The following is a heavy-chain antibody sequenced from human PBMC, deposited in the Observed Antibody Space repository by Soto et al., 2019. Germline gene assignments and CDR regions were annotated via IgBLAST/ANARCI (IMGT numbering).Heavy chain of an antibody. J-gene: IGHJ4*02. D-gene: IGHD3-3*02. CDR2: IKQDGSEK. V-gene: IGHV3-7*01. Sequence: EVQLVESGGGLVQPGGSRRLSCAASGFTFSSYWMSWVRQAPGKGLEWVANIKQDGSEKYYVDSVKGRFTISRDNAKNSLYLQMNSLRAEDTAVYYCARDIALEWPPYYFDYWGQGTLVTVSS. CDR3: ARDIALEWPPYYFDY. CDR1: GFTFSSYW.